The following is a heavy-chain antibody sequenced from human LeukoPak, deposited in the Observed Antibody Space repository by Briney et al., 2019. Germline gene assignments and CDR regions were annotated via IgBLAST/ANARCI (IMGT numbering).Heavy chain of an antibody. J-gene: IGHJ5*02. CDR3: ARDRMITFGGDGS. Sequence: ASVKVSCKASGYTFTSYGISWVRQAPGQGLEWMGWINPNSGGTNYAQKFQGRVTMTRDTSISTAYMELSRLRSDDTVVYYCARDRMITFGGDGSWGQGTLVTVSS. V-gene: IGHV1-2*02. D-gene: IGHD3-16*01. CDR2: INPNSGGT. CDR1: GYTFTSYG.